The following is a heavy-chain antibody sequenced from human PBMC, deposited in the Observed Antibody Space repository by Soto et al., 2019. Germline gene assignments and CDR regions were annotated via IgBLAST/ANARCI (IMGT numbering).Heavy chain of an antibody. CDR2: ISGSGGST. J-gene: IGHJ6*02. Sequence: GGSLRLSCAASGFTFSSYAMSWVRQAPGKGLEWVSAISGSGGSTYYADSVKGRFTISRDNSKNTLYLQMNSLRAEDTAVYYCAKGNDFWSGYSYYYYYGMDVWGQGTTVTV. CDR1: GFTFSSYA. D-gene: IGHD3-3*01. V-gene: IGHV3-23*01. CDR3: AKGNDFWSGYSYYYYYGMDV.